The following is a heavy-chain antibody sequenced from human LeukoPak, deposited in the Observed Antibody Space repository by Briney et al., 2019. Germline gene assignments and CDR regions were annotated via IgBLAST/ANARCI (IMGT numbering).Heavy chain of an antibody. CDR1: GGSISSGGYS. CDR3: ARGRCSSTSCRGDYYYGMDV. J-gene: IGHJ6*02. CDR2: IYHSGST. Sequence: SQTLSLTCAVSGGSISSGGYSWSWIRQPPGKGLEWIGYIYHSGSTYYNPSLKSRVTISVDRSKNQFSLKLSSVTAADTAVYYCARGRCSSTSCRGDYYYGMDVWGQGTTVTVSS. D-gene: IGHD2-2*01. V-gene: IGHV4-30-2*01.